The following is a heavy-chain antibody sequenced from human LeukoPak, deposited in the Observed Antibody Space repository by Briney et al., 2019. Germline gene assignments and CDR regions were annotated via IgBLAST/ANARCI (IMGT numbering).Heavy chain of an antibody. Sequence: GGPLRLSCAASGFSFSRYTMHWVRQAPGKGLEYVSAISSNGGSTYYVKSVKGRFTISRDNSKKTLYLQMGSLRAEDMAVYYCASSYDSSGYTPFDYWGQGTLVTVSS. J-gene: IGHJ4*02. CDR1: GFSFSRYT. V-gene: IGHV3-64*01. CDR2: ISSNGGST. D-gene: IGHD3-22*01. CDR3: ASSYDSSGYTPFDY.